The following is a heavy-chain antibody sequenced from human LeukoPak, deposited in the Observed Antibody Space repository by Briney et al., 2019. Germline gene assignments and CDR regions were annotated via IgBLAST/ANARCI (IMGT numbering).Heavy chain of an antibody. D-gene: IGHD3-10*01. CDR2: IYPGDSDT. V-gene: IGHV5-51*01. Sequence: GESLKISCKVSGYSLTNNWIGWVCQVPGKGLEWMGLIYPGDSDTRYSPSFQGQVTISADKSISTAYLQWSSLKASDTAMYYCARHITMVRGVTYYFDYWGQGTLVTVSS. CDR1: GYSLTNNW. CDR3: ARHITMVRGVTYYFDY. J-gene: IGHJ4*02.